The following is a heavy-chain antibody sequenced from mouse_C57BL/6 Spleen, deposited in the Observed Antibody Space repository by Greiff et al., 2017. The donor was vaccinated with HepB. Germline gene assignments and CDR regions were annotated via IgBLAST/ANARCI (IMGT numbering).Heavy chain of an antibody. V-gene: IGHV5-4*01. Sequence: EVQVVESGGGLVKPGGSLKLSCAASGFTFSSYAMSWVRQTPEKRLEWVATISDGGSYTYYPDNVKGRFTISRDNAKNNLYLQMSHLKSEDTAMYYCARDRTGTPSFDYWGQGTTLTVSS. CDR1: GFTFSSYA. CDR3: ARDRTGTPSFDY. D-gene: IGHD4-1*01. CDR2: ISDGGSYT. J-gene: IGHJ2*01.